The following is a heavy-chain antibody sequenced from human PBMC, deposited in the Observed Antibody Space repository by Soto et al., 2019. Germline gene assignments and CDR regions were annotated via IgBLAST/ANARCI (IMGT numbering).Heavy chain of an antibody. J-gene: IGHJ4*02. D-gene: IGHD3-3*01. Sequence: GGSLRLSCAASGFTFSDYYMSWIRQAPGKGLEWVSYISSSSSYTNYADSVKGRFTISRVNAKNSRYLQMNSLRAEDTAVYYCASSRFLEWLGGYWGQGTLVTVSS. CDR2: ISSSSSYT. V-gene: IGHV3-11*06. CDR1: GFTFSDYY. CDR3: ASSRFLEWLGGY.